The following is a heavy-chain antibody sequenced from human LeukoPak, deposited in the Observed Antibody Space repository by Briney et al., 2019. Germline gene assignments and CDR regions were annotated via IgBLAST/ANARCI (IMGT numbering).Heavy chain of an antibody. V-gene: IGHV3-7*03. J-gene: IGHJ6*04. CDR3: ARHAPYGSGSYYRFLGYYYYGMDV. CDR1: GFTFSSYW. CDR2: IKQEGSEK. D-gene: IGHD3-10*01. Sequence: GGSLRLSCAASGFTFSSYWMSWVRQAPGKGLEWVANIKQEGSEKYYVDSVKGRFTISRDNAKNSLYLQMNSLRAEDTAVYYCARHAPYGSGSYYRFLGYYYYGMDVWGKGTTVTISS.